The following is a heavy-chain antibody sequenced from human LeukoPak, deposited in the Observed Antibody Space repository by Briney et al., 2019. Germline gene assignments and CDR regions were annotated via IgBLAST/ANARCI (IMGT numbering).Heavy chain of an antibody. V-gene: IGHV3-23*01. CDR3: AKPNVNYDILTGHTDY. CDR2: ISGSGGST. CDR1: GFTFSSYA. Sequence: PGGSLRLSCAASGFTFSSYAMSWVRQAPGKGLEWVSAISGSGGSTYYADSVKGRFTISRDNSKNTLYLQMNSLRAEDTAVYYCAKPNVNYDILTGHTDYWGQGTLVTVSS. D-gene: IGHD3-9*01. J-gene: IGHJ4*02.